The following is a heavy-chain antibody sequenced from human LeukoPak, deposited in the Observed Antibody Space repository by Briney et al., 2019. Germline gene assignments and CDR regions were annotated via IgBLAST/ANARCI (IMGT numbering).Heavy chain of an antibody. V-gene: IGHV3-66*01. J-gene: IGHJ4*02. CDR2: IYVNGAT. Sequence: GGSLRLSCAASGFSVSSNYMSWVRQAPGKGLEWVSIIYVNGATYYADSVKSRFIISRDNTQNALYLQMNSLRAEDTAVYYCAKGEGFLTDYWGQGTLVTVSS. D-gene: IGHD3-3*01. CDR1: GFSVSSNY. CDR3: AKGEGFLTDY.